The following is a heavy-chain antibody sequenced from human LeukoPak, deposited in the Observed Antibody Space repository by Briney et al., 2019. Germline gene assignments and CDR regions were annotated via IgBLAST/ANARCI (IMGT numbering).Heavy chain of an antibody. D-gene: IGHD1/OR15-1a*01. J-gene: IGHJ3*02. Sequence: TSETLSLTCTVSGGSLRSRNYLWSWIRQTPGEGLEWIGYISYSGSAYYNPSLKSRVTLSIDTSNSQFSLRLRSVTAADTAVYYCAREVNIQADSDAFDIWGPGTTVTVSS. CDR2: ISYSGSA. CDR1: GGSLRSRNYL. CDR3: AREVNIQADSDAFDI. V-gene: IGHV4-30-4*08.